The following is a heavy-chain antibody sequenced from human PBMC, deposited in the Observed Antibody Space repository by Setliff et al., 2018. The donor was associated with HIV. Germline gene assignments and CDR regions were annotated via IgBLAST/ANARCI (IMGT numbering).Heavy chain of an antibody. CDR2: INTDNAST. D-gene: IGHD1-20*01. J-gene: IGHJ6*03. V-gene: IGHV1-3*04. CDR1: GYTFTTYT. CDR3: ARDNGYYYMDV. Sequence: ASVKVSCKASGYTFTTYTIHWVRQAPGQGLEWMGRINTDNASTSYAQKFQGRVTITRDTSASTAYMDLSGLRSEDTAVYYCARDNGYYYMDVWGKGTTVTVSS.